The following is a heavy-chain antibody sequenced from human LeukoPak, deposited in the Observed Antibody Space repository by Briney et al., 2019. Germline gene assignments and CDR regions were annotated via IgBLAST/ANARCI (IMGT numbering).Heavy chain of an antibody. CDR2: ISSSSSFI. V-gene: IGHV3-21*01. Sequence: PGGSLRLSCAASGFTFSRYSMNWVRQAPGKGLEWVSSISSSSSFIYYADSVKGRFTISRDNTKNSLSLQMNSLRAEDTAVYYCARDGAEYCTNGVCYAPVDPWGQGTLVTVSS. J-gene: IGHJ5*02. CDR1: GFTFSRYS. D-gene: IGHD2-8*01. CDR3: ARDGAEYCTNGVCYAPVDP.